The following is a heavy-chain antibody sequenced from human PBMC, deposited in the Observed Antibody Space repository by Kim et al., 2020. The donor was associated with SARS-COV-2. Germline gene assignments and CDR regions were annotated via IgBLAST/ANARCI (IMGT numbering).Heavy chain of an antibody. V-gene: IGHV4-31*03. Sequence: SETLSLTCTVSGGSISSGGYYWSWIRQHPGKGLEWIGYIYYSGSTYYNPSLKSRVTISVDTSKNQFSLKLSSVTAADTAVYYCARGTYYYDSSGYNLDNFDYWGQGTLVTVSS. D-gene: IGHD3-22*01. J-gene: IGHJ4*02. CDR2: IYYSGST. CDR1: GGSISSGGYY. CDR3: ARGTYYYDSSGYNLDNFDY.